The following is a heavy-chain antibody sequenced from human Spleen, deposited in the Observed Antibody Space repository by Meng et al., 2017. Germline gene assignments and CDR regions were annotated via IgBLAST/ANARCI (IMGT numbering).Heavy chain of an antibody. CDR2: INNDGDNR. CDR1: GFTFNSYE. J-gene: IGHJ5*02. CDR3: ANDAGCTTGTMFDR. V-gene: IGHV3-23*05. D-gene: IGHD4-17*01. Sequence: GESLKISCAASGFTFNSYEMCWVRQAPGTGLEWVSTINNDGDNRHYADSVKGRFIISRDNSKDTFYLQMNSLRAEDTAVYYCANDAGCTTGTMFDRWGQGTLVTVSS.